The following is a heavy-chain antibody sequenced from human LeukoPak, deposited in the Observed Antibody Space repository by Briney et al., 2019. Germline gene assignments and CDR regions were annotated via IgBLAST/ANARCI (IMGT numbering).Heavy chain of an antibody. V-gene: IGHV1-2*02. CDR2: INPNSGGT. CDR3: ARINYRPIIKFFDF. D-gene: IGHD4-11*01. Sequence: GASVKVSCKASGYTFTGYYMHWVRQAPGQGLEWMGWINPNSGGTNYAQKFQGRVTMTTDTSTSTAYMELRSLRSDDTAVYYCARINYRPIIKFFDFWEQGTLVTVSS. CDR1: GYTFTGYY. J-gene: IGHJ4*02.